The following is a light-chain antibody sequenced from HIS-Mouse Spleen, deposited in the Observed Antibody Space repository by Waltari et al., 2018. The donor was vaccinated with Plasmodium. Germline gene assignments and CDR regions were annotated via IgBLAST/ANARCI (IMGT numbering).Light chain of an antibody. CDR3: CSYAGSYTWV. Sequence: QSALTQPRSVSGSPGQSVTISCTGTSSDVGGYNYVSWYQQHPGKAPKLMIDDVSKRPSGVPDRFSGPKSGNTASLTISVLQAEDEADYYCCSYAGSYTWVFGGGTKLTVL. CDR2: DVS. V-gene: IGLV2-11*01. CDR1: SSDVGGYNY. J-gene: IGLJ3*02.